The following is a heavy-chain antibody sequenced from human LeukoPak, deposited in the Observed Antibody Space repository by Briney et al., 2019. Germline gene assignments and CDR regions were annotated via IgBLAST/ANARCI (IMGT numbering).Heavy chain of an antibody. CDR3: ARDWAIDYDILTGPIYFDY. D-gene: IGHD3-9*01. CDR1: GYTFTSYG. CDR2: ISAYNGNT. Sequence: ASVKVSCKASGYTFTSYGISWVRQAPGQGLEWMGWISAYNGNTNYAQKLQGRVTMTTDTSTSTAYMELRSLRSDDTAVYYCARDWAIDYDILTGPIYFDYWGQGTLVTVSS. V-gene: IGHV1-18*01. J-gene: IGHJ4*02.